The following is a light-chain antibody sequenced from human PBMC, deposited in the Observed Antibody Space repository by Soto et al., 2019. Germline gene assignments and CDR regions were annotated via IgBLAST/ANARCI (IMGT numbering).Light chain of an antibody. CDR3: QVWDSSGDHVV. V-gene: IGLV3-21*02. J-gene: IGLJ2*01. CDR2: DDS. Sequence: SYELTQAPSVSVAPGQTARITCGGNNIGSKDVHWYQQKPGQAPVLIVYDDSDRPSGIPERFTGSNSGNTATLTISRVEAGDEADYFCQVWDSSGDHVVFGGGTKVTVL. CDR1: NIGSKD.